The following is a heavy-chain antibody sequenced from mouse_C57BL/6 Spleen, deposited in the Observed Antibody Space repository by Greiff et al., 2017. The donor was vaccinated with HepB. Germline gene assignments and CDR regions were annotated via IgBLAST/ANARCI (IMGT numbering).Heavy chain of an antibody. D-gene: IGHD1-1*01. CDR3: AREDYGSSDYAMDY. V-gene: IGHV1-4*01. CDR2: INPSSGYT. Sequence: VNVVESGAELARPGASVKMSCKASGYTFTSYTMHWVKQRPGQGLEWIGYINPSSGYTKYNQKFKDKATLTADKSSSTAYMQLSSLTSEDSAVYYCAREDYGSSDYAMDYWGQGTSVTVSS. CDR1: GYTFTSYT. J-gene: IGHJ4*01.